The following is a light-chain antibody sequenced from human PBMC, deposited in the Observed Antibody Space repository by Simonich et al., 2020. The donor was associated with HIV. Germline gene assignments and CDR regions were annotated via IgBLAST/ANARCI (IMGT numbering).Light chain of an antibody. V-gene: IGKV2-28*01. CDR1: QSLLHSNGNNC. Sequence: DIVMTQSPVSLPVTPGEPASISCRSSQSLLHSNGNNCLHWYLQKPGQSPQLLSYLGSMRASGVPDRFSGSGSGTDFTLKISRVEAEDVGVYYCMQTLQTPFTFGPGTKVDIK. CDR2: LGS. CDR3: MQTLQTPFT. J-gene: IGKJ3*01.